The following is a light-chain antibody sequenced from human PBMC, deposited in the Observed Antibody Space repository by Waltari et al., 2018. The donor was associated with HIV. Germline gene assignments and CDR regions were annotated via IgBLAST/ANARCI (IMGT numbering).Light chain of an antibody. CDR3: QHYNSYSRT. J-gene: IGKJ1*01. CDR1: QSISSW. V-gene: IGKV1-5*03. Sequence: DIQMSQSPSTLSASVGDRVTITCRDSQSISSWLAWYQQKPGKAPKLLFYKTSSLESVVPSRFSVSGSGTEFTLTISSLQPDDFATYYCQHYNSYSRTFGQGTKVEIK. CDR2: KTS.